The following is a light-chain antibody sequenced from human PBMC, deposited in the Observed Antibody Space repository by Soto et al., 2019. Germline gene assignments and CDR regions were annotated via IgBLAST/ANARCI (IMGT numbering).Light chain of an antibody. J-gene: IGLJ1*01. CDR1: SSDIGGSNY. CDR2: DVY. CDR3: SSYTTGNTYV. V-gene: IGLV2-14*03. Sequence: QSALTQSASVSGSPGQSITISCTGTSSDIGGSNYVSWYQQHPDKAPKLIVFDVYDRPSGVSDRFSGSRSGNTASLTISGLQAEDEAYYYCSSYTTGNTYVFGTGTKVTVL.